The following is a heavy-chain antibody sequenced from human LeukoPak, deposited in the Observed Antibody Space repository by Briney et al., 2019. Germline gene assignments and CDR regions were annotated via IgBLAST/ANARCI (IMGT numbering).Heavy chain of an antibody. D-gene: IGHD2-15*01. CDR3: ARGVVVVANAPEWFDP. CDR2: VFYTGRT. CDR1: GDFISSDY. Sequence: PSETLSLTCSVSGDFISSDYWNWIRQPPGKGLEWIGYVFYTGRTNYNPSFKSRVTMSVDPSKSQFSLKLTSVTAADTAVYFCARGVVVVANAPEWFDPWGQGTLVIVSP. J-gene: IGHJ5*02. V-gene: IGHV4-59*01.